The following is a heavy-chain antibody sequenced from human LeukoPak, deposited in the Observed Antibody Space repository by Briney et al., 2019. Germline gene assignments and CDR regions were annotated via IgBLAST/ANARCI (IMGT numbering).Heavy chain of an antibody. CDR1: GFTFSSYA. V-gene: IGHV3-30-3*01. D-gene: IGHD5-24*01. Sequence: GGSLRLSCAASGFTFSSYAMHWVRQAPGKGLEWVAVISYDGSNKYYADSVKGRFTISRDNSKNTLYLQMNSLRAEDTAVYYCSSGGLQATPYLTGYWGQGTLVTVSS. CDR3: SSGGLQATPYLTGY. CDR2: ISYDGSNK. J-gene: IGHJ4*02.